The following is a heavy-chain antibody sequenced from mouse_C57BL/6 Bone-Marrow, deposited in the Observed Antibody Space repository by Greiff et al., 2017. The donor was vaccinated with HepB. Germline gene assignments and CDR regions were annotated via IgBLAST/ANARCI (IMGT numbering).Heavy chain of an antibody. CDR2: IRSKSNNYAT. CDR1: GFSFNTYA. Sequence: EVQLVESGGGLVQPKGSLKLSCAASGFSFNTYAMNWVRQAPGKGLEWVARIRSKSNNYATYYADSVKDRFTISRDDSESMLYLQMNNLKTEDTAMYYCVRGGLLNFDYWGQGTTLTVSS. J-gene: IGHJ2*01. CDR3: VRGGLLNFDY. D-gene: IGHD2-3*01. V-gene: IGHV10-1*01.